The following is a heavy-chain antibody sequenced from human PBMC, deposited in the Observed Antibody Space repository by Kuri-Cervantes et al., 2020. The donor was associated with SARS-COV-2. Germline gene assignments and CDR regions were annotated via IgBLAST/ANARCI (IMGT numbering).Heavy chain of an antibody. Sequence: GGSLRLSCAASGFTFTDYWMSWVRQAPGKGLEWVSTISESGGVTYYADSVMGRFTILRDNSKNTLYLQMNSLRADDTAVYYCVKENSGRAPLMDVWGQGTTVTVSS. CDR3: VKENSGRAPLMDV. V-gene: IGHV3-23*01. D-gene: IGHD1-26*01. CDR2: ISESGGVT. CDR1: GFTFTDYW. J-gene: IGHJ6*02.